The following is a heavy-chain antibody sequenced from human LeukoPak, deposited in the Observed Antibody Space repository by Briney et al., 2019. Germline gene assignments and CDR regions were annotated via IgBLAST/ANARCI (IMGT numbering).Heavy chain of an antibody. CDR1: GDSVSSNSAA. CDR3: ARDQGEEWERIFAGAFDI. J-gene: IGHJ3*02. CDR2: TYYGSKWYN. V-gene: IGHV6-1*01. Sequence: SQTLSLTCAISGDSVSSNSAAWNWIRQSPSRGLEWLGRTYYGSKWYNDYAVSVKSRITINPDTSKNQFSLQLNSVTPEDTAVYYCARDQGEEWERIFAGAFDIWGQGTMVTVSS. D-gene: IGHD1-26*01.